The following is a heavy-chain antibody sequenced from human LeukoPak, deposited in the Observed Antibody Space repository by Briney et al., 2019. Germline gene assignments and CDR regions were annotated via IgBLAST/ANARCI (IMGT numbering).Heavy chain of an antibody. D-gene: IGHD3-3*01. CDR1: GGSISSGSYY. CDR2: IYTSGST. J-gene: IGHJ5*02. Sequence: SETLSLTCTVSGGSISSGSYYWSWIRQPAGKGLEWIGRIYTSGSTNYNPSLKSRVTISVDTSKNQFSLKLSSVTAADTAVYYCARGKEATQASHDFVDPWGQGTLVTVSS. CDR3: ARGKEATQASHDFVDP. V-gene: IGHV4-61*02.